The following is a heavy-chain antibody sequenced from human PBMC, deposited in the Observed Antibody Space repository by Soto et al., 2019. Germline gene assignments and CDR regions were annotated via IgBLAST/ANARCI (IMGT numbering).Heavy chain of an antibody. V-gene: IGHV4-34*01. D-gene: IGHD6-19*01. CDR2: INHSGST. CDR1: GGSFSGYY. CDR3: ARTGYSSGWYKAAFDI. J-gene: IGHJ3*02. Sequence: SETLSLTCAVYGGSFSGYYWSWIRQPPGKGLEWIGEINHSGSTNYNPSLKSRVTISVDTSKNQFSLKLSSVTAADTAVYYCARTGYSSGWYKAAFDIWGQRTMVTV.